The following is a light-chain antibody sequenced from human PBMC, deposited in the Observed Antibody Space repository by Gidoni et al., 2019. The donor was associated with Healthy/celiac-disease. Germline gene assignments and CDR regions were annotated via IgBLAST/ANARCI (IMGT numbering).Light chain of an antibody. CDR3: QQRSNWPPLLT. Sequence: EIALTQSPATLSLSPGERATLSCRASQSVSSYLAWYQQKPGQAPRLLIYDASNRATGIPARFSGSGSGTDFTLTISSLEPEDFAVYYCQQRSNWPPLLTFGGXTKVEIK. V-gene: IGKV3-11*01. J-gene: IGKJ4*01. CDR2: DAS. CDR1: QSVSSY.